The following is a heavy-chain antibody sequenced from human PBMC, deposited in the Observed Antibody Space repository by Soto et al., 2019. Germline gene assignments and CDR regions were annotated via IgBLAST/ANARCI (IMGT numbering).Heavy chain of an antibody. V-gene: IGHV2-5*01. Sequence: QITLKESGPTLVRPTQTLTLTCTFSGFSLSTSGLGVGWIRQPPGKDLEWLALIYWNDDKRYSPSLKARLPIPKDTAKHQVVLTTTNMDHVDKAKYYCSHRPGGWSLFDDWGQGTLVTVSS. D-gene: IGHD6-19*01. J-gene: IGHJ4*02. CDR1: GFSLSTSGLG. CDR3: SHRPGGWSLFDD. CDR2: IYWNDDK.